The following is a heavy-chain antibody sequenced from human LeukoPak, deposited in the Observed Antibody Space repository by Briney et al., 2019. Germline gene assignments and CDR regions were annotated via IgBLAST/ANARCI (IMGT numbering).Heavy chain of an antibody. J-gene: IGHJ6*03. D-gene: IGHD3-16*02. CDR1: GGSISSSSYY. CDR2: IYYSGST. CDR3: ARLPNDYDYVWGSYRYASYYMDV. Sequence: SETLSLTCTVSGGSISSSSYYWGWIRQPPGKGLEWIGSIYYSGSTYYNPSLKSRVTISVDTSKNQFPLKLSSVTAADTAVYYCARLPNDYDYVWGSYRYASYYMDVWGKGTTVTVSS. V-gene: IGHV4-39*01.